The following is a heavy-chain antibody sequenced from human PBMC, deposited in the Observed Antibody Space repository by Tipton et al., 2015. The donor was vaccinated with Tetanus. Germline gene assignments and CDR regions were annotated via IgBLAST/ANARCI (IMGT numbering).Heavy chain of an antibody. V-gene: IGHV4-61*01. CDR2: INHSGST. CDR1: GGSVSSGSYY. Sequence: TLSLTCTVSGGSVSSGSYYWSWIRQPPGKGLEWIGEINHSGSTNYNPSLKSRVTISVDTSKNQFSLKLSSVTAADTAVYYCARVGTASAGSPDFDYWGQGTLVTVSS. CDR3: ARVGTASAGSPDFDY. J-gene: IGHJ4*02. D-gene: IGHD6-25*01.